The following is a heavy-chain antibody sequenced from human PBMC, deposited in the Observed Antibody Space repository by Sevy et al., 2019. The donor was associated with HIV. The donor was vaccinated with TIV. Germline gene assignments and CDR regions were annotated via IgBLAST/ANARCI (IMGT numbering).Heavy chain of an antibody. J-gene: IGHJ4*02. Sequence: WGSLRLSCSTFGFTFSNYGMHWVRQAPGRGLEWVAAIFSDGNYQYYADSVKGRVTISRDNSKNTLYLQMSSLRADDTAMYYCARESGSGWYVDSWGRGTLVTVSS. CDR2: IFSDGNYQ. CDR3: ARESGSGWYVDS. V-gene: IGHV3-33*08. CDR1: GFTFSNYG. D-gene: IGHD6-19*01.